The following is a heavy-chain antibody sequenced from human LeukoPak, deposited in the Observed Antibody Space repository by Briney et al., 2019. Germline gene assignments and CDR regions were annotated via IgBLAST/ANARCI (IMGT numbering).Heavy chain of an antibody. V-gene: IGHV4-59*08. CDR3: EGIRYSGSYYIDY. Sequence: SETLSLTCTVSGGSLSSYYWSWIRQPPGKGLEWIGYVFYNGNSNYNPSLESRVTMSVDASRYQFSLRLTSVTAADTAVYYCEGIRYSGSYYIDYWGQGTLVTVSS. J-gene: IGHJ4*02. CDR1: GGSLSSYY. D-gene: IGHD1-26*01. CDR2: VFYNGNS.